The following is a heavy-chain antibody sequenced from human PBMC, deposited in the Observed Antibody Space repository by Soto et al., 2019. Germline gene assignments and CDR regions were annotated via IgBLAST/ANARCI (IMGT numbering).Heavy chain of an antibody. D-gene: IGHD3-3*01. J-gene: IGHJ4*02. CDR3: ARVVISGFWSGLLDY. CDR2: INHSGST. CDR1: GGSFSGYY. Sequence: SETLSLTCAVYGGSFSGYYWSWIRQPPGKGLEWIGEINHSGSTDYNPSLKSRVTISVDTSKNQFSLKLSSVTAADTAVYYCARVVISGFWSGLLDYWGQGTLVTVSS. V-gene: IGHV4-34*01.